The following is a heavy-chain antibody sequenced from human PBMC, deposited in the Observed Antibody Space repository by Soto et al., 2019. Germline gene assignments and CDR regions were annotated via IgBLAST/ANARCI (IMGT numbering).Heavy chain of an antibody. J-gene: IGHJ4*02. Sequence: PSETLSLTCRVSGASSSTDYYSWSWIRQPPGKGLEWIGNIYHTGSTHYNPSLKSRVTISVDKSKKQFSLNLSSVTAADTAVYYCARVFSNFCYFFDFWGQGSLVTVSS. CDR1: GASSSTDYYS. CDR2: IYHTGST. V-gene: IGHV4-30-2*01. D-gene: IGHD3-10*02. CDR3: ARVFSNFCYFFDF.